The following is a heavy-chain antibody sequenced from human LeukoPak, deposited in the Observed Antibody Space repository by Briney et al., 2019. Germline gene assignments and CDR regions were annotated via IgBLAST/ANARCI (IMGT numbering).Heavy chain of an antibody. J-gene: IGHJ2*01. Sequence: SGTLSLTCAVSGGSISISNSNWWSWVRQPPGKGLEWIGEISHSGSTNYNPSLKSRVTISVDKSKNQFSLKLSSVTAADTAVYYCARDLHGGNSFTSDWYFDLWGRGTLVTVSS. CDR2: ISHSGST. V-gene: IGHV4-4*02. CDR1: GGSISISNSNW. D-gene: IGHD4-23*01. CDR3: ARDLHGGNSFTSDWYFDL.